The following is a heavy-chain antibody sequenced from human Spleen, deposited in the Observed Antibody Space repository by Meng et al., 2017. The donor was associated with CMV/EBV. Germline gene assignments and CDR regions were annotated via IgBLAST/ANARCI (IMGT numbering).Heavy chain of an antibody. CDR3: ARDRGSRGWFDF. CDR1: GDSISSGGHY. D-gene: IGHD6-19*01. CDR2: IYFSGST. V-gene: IGHV4-31*02. Sequence: VSGDSISSGGHYWSWIRQHPGKGLEWIGNIYFSGSTDYNPSLKSRVTISVDTSMNQFSLKVSSVTVADTAVYYCARDRGSRGWFDFWGQGTLVTVSS. J-gene: IGHJ4*02.